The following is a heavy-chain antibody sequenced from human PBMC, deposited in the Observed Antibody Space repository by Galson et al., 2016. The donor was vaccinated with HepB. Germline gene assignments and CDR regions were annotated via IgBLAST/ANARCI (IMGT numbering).Heavy chain of an antibody. Sequence: LSLTCIVSGGSVSSDNYFWSWIRQPPGKGLEWIGFSQHTGNTNSNPSLKSRVTISVDTSKNQFSLELSSVTAADTAVYYCARGIVILNFNAPDSWGQGTLVTVSS. CDR2: SQHTGNT. CDR3: ARGIVILNFNAPDS. V-gene: IGHV4-61*01. D-gene: IGHD2/OR15-2a*01. CDR1: GGSVSSDNYF. J-gene: IGHJ4*02.